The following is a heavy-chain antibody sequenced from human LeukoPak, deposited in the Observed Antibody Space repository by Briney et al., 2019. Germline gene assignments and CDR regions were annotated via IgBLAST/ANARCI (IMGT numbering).Heavy chain of an antibody. J-gene: IGHJ4*02. Sequence: GGSLRLSCAASGFTFSSYSMNWVRQAPGKGLEWVSSISSSSSYIYYADSVKGRFTISRDNAKNSLYLQMNSLRAEDTAVYYCARGYSSGWYYFDYWGQGTLVTVSS. CDR3: ARGYSSGWYYFDY. CDR2: ISSSSSYI. V-gene: IGHV3-21*01. CDR1: GFTFSSYS. D-gene: IGHD6-19*01.